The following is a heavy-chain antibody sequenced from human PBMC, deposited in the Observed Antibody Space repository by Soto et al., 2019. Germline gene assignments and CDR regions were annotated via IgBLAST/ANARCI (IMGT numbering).Heavy chain of an antibody. J-gene: IGHJ5*02. D-gene: IGHD6-19*01. CDR3: ARRVAGNGMWFDP. Sequence: QLQLQQSGPGLVKPSETLSLICTVSGGSIGSSSYYWDWIRQPPGKGLEWIGSISYSGSTYYNPSLKSRVTISVDTSKNQFSLKLTSVTAADTAVYYCARRVAGNGMWFDPWGQGTLVTVSS. CDR2: ISYSGST. V-gene: IGHV4-39*01. CDR1: GGSIGSSSYY.